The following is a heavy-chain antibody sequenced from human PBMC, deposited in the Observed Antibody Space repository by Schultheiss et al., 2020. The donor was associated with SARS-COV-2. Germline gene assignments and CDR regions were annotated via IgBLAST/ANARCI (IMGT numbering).Heavy chain of an antibody. CDR3: ARRRGATGGLYYYYGMDV. CDR1: GGSFSGYY. J-gene: IGHJ6*02. Sequence: SETLSLTCAVYGGSFSGYYWSWIRQPPGKGLEWIGYIYYSGSTNYNPSLKSRVTISADTSKNQISLKVTSVTAADTAVYYCARRRGATGGLYYYYGMDVWGQGTTVTVSS. V-gene: IGHV4-59*08. CDR2: IYYSGST. D-gene: IGHD1-26*01.